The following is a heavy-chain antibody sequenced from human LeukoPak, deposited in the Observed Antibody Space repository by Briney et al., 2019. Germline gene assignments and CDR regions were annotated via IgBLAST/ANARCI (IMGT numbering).Heavy chain of an antibody. Sequence: PSETLSLTCTVSGGSISSHYWSWIPQPPGKGLEWIGYIYYSGSTKYNPSLKSRVTISVDTSKNQFSLKLSSVTAADTAVYYCARTKYSSSPRFDYWGQGTLVTVSS. CDR2: IYYSGST. CDR3: ARTKYSSSPRFDY. V-gene: IGHV4-59*11. J-gene: IGHJ4*02. D-gene: IGHD6-6*01. CDR1: GGSISSHY.